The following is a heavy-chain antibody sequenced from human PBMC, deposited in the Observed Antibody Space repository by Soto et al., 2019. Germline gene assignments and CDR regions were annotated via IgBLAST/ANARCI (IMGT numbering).Heavy chain of an antibody. CDR2: IYYSGST. V-gene: IGHV4-39*01. CDR1: GGSISSSSYY. CDR3: ARRGLTTPPDRINDAFDI. J-gene: IGHJ3*02. D-gene: IGHD4-4*01. Sequence: SETLSLTCTVSGGSISSSSYYWGWIRQPPGKGLEWIGSIYYSGSTYYNPSLKSRVTISVDTSKNQFSLKLSSVTAADTAVYYCARRGLTTPPDRINDAFDIWGQGTMVTVSS.